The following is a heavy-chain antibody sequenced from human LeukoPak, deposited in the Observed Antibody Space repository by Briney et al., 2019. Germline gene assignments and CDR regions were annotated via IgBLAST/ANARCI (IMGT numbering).Heavy chain of an antibody. J-gene: IGHJ4*02. CDR1: GGSISRGPYY. V-gene: IGHV4-61*02. CDR2: IYTSGRT. CDR3: AREAAAGTFYFDY. D-gene: IGHD6-13*01. Sequence: SETLSLTCSVSGGSISRGPYYWSWIRQPAGKGLEWIGRIYTSGRTNYNPSFQSRVSMSVDTSKNQFSLKLRPVTAADTAVYYCAREAAAGTFYFDYWGQGTLVTVSS.